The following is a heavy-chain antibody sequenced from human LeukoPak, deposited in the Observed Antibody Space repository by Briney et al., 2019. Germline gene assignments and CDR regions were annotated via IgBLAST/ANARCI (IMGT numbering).Heavy chain of an antibody. CDR1: GFTFSSYG. CDR3: ARVHRRGATRLDAFDI. V-gene: IGHV3-33*01. Sequence: GGSLRLSCAASGFTFSSYGMHWVRQAPGKGLEWVAVIWYDGSNKYYADSVKGRFTISRDNSKNTLYLQMNSLRAEDTAVYYCARVHRRGATRLDAFDIWGQGTMVTVSS. D-gene: IGHD1-26*01. CDR2: IWYDGSNK. J-gene: IGHJ3*02.